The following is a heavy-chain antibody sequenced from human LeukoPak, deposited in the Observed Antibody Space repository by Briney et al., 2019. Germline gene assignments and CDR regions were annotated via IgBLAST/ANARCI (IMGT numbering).Heavy chain of an antibody. Sequence: PGGSLRLSCAASGFRFNTYGMHWVRQAPGKGLEWVAVISADGSNQNYAASVKGRFTISRDNSKNTLYLQMNSLRAEDTAVYYCAKGSEYDSSGYYYKGAFDIWGQGTMVTVSS. CDR2: ISADGSNQ. J-gene: IGHJ3*02. V-gene: IGHV3-30*18. CDR3: AKGSEYDSSGYYYKGAFDI. D-gene: IGHD3-22*01. CDR1: GFRFNTYG.